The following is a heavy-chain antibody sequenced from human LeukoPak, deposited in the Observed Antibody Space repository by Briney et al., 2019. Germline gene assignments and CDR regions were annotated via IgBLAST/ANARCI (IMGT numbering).Heavy chain of an antibody. CDR2: ISYDGSNK. V-gene: IGHV3-30*19. J-gene: IGHJ4*02. Sequence: GGSLRLSCAASGFSFRTFAMNWVRQAPGKGLEWVAVISYDGSNKYYADSVKGRFTISRDNSKNTLYLQMNSLRADDTAVYYCARERGLSGPFDYWGQGTLVTVSS. D-gene: IGHD3-10*01. CDR3: ARERGLSGPFDY. CDR1: GFSFRTFA.